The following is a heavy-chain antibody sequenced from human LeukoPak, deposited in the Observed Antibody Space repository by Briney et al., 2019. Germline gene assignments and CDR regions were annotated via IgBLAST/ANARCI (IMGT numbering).Heavy chain of an antibody. Sequence: PGGSLRLSCAASGFTFSSYVMSWVRQPPGKGLEWVSGISGSGGGTNHADSVKGRFTISRDNSKNTLYLQMNSLRAEDTAEYYCAKVYSSGWYWVDYWGQGTLVTVSS. CDR2: ISGSGGGT. CDR3: AKVYSSGWYWVDY. V-gene: IGHV3-23*01. CDR1: GFTFSSYV. D-gene: IGHD6-19*01. J-gene: IGHJ4*02.